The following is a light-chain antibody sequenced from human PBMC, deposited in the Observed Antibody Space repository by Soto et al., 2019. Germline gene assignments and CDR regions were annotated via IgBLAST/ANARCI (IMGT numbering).Light chain of an antibody. CDR3: SSYTRSVTIV. J-gene: IGLJ1*01. CDR2: EVN. CDR1: SSDVGGYNY. Sequence: QSVLTQPASVSGSPGQSITISCTGTSSDVGGYNYVSWYQHHPGKAPKLMIYEVNNRPSGVSNRFSGSKSGNTASLTISGLQPEDEADYYCSSYTRSVTIVFRSGTKVTVL. V-gene: IGLV2-14*01.